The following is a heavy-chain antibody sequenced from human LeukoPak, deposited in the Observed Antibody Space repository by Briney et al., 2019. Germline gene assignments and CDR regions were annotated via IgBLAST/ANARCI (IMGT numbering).Heavy chain of an antibody. CDR1: GGSISSSSSY. D-gene: IGHD5-24*01. J-gene: IGHJ4*02. V-gene: IGHV4-39*01. CDR3: ARLGRDGYLYYFDY. Sequence: WETLSLTCTVSGGSISSSSSYWGWIRQPPGKGLEWIGSIYYSGSTYSNPSNKSRITLSADPSKNQFSLKLSSVTAADTAVYYCARLGRDGYLYYFDYWGQGTLVTVSS. CDR2: IYYSGST.